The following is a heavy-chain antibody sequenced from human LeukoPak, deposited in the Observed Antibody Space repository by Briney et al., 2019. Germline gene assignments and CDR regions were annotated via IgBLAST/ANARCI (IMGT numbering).Heavy chain of an antibody. Sequence: GGSLRLSCAASGFTFDSSGMHWVRQAPGKGLEWVAVISYDGSNKYYADSVKGRFTISRDNSMNTLYLQMNSLRAQDTAVYYCARDGVTTGKNDAFDIWGQGTMVTVSS. CDR2: ISYDGSNK. V-gene: IGHV3-30*03. J-gene: IGHJ3*02. D-gene: IGHD4-17*01. CDR1: GFTFDSSG. CDR3: ARDGVTTGKNDAFDI.